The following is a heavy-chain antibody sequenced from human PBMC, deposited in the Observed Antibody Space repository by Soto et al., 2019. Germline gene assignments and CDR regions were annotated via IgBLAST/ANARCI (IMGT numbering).Heavy chain of an antibody. CDR1: GFTFSSYA. Sequence: GGSLRLSCAASGFTFSSYAMSWVRQAPGKGLEWVSAISGSGGSTYYADSVKGRFTISRDNSKNTLYLQMNSLRAEDTAVYYCANSPMPYYDFWSGYYFDYWGQGTLVTVSS. D-gene: IGHD3-3*01. CDR2: ISGSGGST. CDR3: ANSPMPYYDFWSGYYFDY. J-gene: IGHJ4*02. V-gene: IGHV3-23*01.